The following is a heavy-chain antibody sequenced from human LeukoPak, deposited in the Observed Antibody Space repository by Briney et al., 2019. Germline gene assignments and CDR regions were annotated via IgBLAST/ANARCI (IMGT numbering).Heavy chain of an antibody. D-gene: IGHD5-12*01. J-gene: IGHJ5*02. CDR1: GFTVRSNY. CDR3: AREVDNWFDA. V-gene: IGHV3-53*01. CDR2: IYSGGST. Sequence: GGSLRLSCAASGFTVRSNYMSWVRQAPAKGLEWVSVIYSGGSTYYADSVKGRFTISRDNSKNTVYLQMNSLRGEDTAVYYCAREVDNWFDAWGQGTLVTVSS.